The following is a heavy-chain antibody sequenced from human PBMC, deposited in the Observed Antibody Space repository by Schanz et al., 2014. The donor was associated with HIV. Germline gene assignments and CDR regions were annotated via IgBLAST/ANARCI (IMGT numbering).Heavy chain of an antibody. D-gene: IGHD3-16*01. CDR3: ARGGYYEDEEGYSIDSFDV. J-gene: IGHJ3*01. V-gene: IGHV1-69*01. Sequence: QEQLVQSGPEVRRPGSSVKVSCKASGDTVDNYVISWVRQALGQGPEWMGGILRLSGTPTYAQEFQDRVTITADESTNTAYLELRSLRSGDTAVYYCARGGYYEDEEGYSIDSFDVWGPGTVVTVS. CDR1: GDTVDNYV. CDR2: ILRLSGTP.